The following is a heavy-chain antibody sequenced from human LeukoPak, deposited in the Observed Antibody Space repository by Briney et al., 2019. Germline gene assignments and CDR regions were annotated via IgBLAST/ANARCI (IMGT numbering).Heavy chain of an antibody. J-gene: IGHJ6*02. CDR3: FFKQKTAYEILTGYGHLQNGMDV. D-gene: IGHD3-9*01. CDR1: VFTVSNNY. CDR2: IYSGGNT. Sequence: GGSLRLSCAASVFTVSNNYMSWLRQAPWKAPEGVSVIYSGGNTYQADSVKGRFTISRDTSKHTLYLQMNSRRAEDTAVYFFFFKQKTAYEILTGYGHLQNGMDVWGQGTTVTVSS. V-gene: IGHV3-66*01.